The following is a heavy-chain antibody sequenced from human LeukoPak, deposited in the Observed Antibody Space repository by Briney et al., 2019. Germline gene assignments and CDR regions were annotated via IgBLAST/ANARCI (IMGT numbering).Heavy chain of an antibody. V-gene: IGHV3-30*02. D-gene: IGHD1-26*01. CDR2: KRFDRNNE. Sequence: GGSLRLSCAASGFTFSLHNMHWVRQAPGKGLEWVPFKRFDRNNEDYADSGKGRFTIARDNSKNTLYLQMNSLRPEDTAIYYCAKDNSAWAFDYWGQGTLVTVSS. J-gene: IGHJ4*02. CDR1: GFTFSLHN. CDR3: AKDNSAWAFDY.